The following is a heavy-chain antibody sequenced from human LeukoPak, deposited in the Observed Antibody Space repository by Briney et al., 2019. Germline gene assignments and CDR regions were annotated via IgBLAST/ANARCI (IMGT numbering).Heavy chain of an antibody. CDR1: GGSISSGDYY. Sequence: SETLSLTCSVSGGSISSGDYYWSWIRQPPGKGLEWIGYIYYSGSTYYNPSLKSRVTISVDTSKNQFPLKLSSVTAADTAVYYCIAGFGHYYFDYWGQGTLVTVSS. CDR2: IYYSGST. V-gene: IGHV4-30-4*01. D-gene: IGHD3-10*01. CDR3: IAGFGHYYFDY. J-gene: IGHJ4*02.